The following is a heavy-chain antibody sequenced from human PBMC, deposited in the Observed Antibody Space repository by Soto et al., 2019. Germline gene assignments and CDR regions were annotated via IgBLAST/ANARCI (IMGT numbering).Heavy chain of an antibody. CDR3: ARMIAVNYYYYYVGV. V-gene: IGHV2-26*01. Sequence: QVTLKESGPVLVNPPGTVAMTCTVSGVSRRNPRMGVSWICQPPGKAVEWLAHILSSDEKSYNTSLKGRLTLSPDTSKSQVVLTMTTMAPVETATYFSARMIAVNYYYYYVGVGGEGTTVTVSS. CDR2: ILSSDEK. J-gene: IGHJ6*03. CDR1: GVSRRNPRMG. D-gene: IGHD3-22*01.